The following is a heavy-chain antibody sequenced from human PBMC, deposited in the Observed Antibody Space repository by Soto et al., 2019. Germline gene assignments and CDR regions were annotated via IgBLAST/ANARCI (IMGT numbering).Heavy chain of an antibody. V-gene: IGHV3-15*07. Sequence: PGGSLRLSCAASGFTFSNAWINWVRQTPGRGLEWVGRVKSKNDGGTTDFAAPVKGRFAISRDDSKNMVYLEMNSLQTEDTAMYYCTTDSYINTITVCFDYWGHGTLGTVS. D-gene: IGHD3-22*01. CDR1: GFTFSNAW. CDR3: TTDSYINTITVCFDY. J-gene: IGHJ4*01. CDR2: VKSKNDGGTT.